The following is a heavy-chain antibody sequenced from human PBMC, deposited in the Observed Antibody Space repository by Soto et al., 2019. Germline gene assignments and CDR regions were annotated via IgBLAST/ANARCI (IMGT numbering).Heavy chain of an antibody. D-gene: IGHD3-9*01. CDR1: GFTFSGYS. V-gene: IGHV3-48*02. CDR3: AREDILGVRSFDY. CDR2: ISSGSKTI. Sequence: GGSLRLSCAASGFTFSGYSVNWVRQAPGKGLEWVSYISSGSKTIYYAESVKGRFTVSRDNARNSQYLQMNSLRDEDTAVYYCAREDILGVRSFDYWGQGTLVTVSS. J-gene: IGHJ4*02.